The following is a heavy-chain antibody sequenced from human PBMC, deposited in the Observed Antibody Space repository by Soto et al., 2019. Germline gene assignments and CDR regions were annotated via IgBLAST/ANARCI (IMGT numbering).Heavy chain of an antibody. CDR1: GFTFSSYS. D-gene: IGHD2-15*01. Sequence: EVQLVESGGGLVQPGGSLRLSCAASGFTFSSYSMNWVRQAPGQGLEWVSYISSSSSTIYYADSVKGRFTISRDNAKNSLYLQMNSLRAEDTAVYYCAIGRSFGSWGYNWFDPWGQGTLVTVSS. J-gene: IGHJ5*02. CDR3: AIGRSFGSWGYNWFDP. CDR2: ISSSSSTI. V-gene: IGHV3-48*01.